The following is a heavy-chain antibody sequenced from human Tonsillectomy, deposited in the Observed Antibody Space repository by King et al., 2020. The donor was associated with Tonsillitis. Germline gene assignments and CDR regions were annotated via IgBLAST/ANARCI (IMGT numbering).Heavy chain of an antibody. V-gene: IGHV3-7*01. J-gene: IGHJ3*02. CDR3: ARELMMEVLHIHGSDI. CDR2: IKQDGSDI. Sequence: VQLVESGGGLVQPGGSLRLSCAASGFTFSSYWMSWVRQAPGKGLEWVANIKQDGSDIYYVDSVKGRFTISRENAKNSLYLQMNSLRAEDTAVYYCARELMMEVLHIHGSDIWGQGTMVTVSS. CDR1: GFTFSSYW. D-gene: IGHD3-22*01.